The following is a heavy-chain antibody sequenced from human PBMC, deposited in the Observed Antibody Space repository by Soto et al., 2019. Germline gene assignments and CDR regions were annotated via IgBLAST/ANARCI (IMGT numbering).Heavy chain of an antibody. CDR3: ARVGTDYGSGSPYYSDS. Sequence: GGSLRLSCAACGFSFRSYYMNWVRQAPGRGLEWVSSISPSSSFLSYADSLKGRFTISRDNAKSSVHLQMNSLRAEDTAVYYCARVGTDYGSGSPYYSDSWGQGILVTVSS. V-gene: IGHV3-21*06. J-gene: IGHJ4*02. D-gene: IGHD3-10*01. CDR2: ISPSSSFL. CDR1: GFSFRSYY.